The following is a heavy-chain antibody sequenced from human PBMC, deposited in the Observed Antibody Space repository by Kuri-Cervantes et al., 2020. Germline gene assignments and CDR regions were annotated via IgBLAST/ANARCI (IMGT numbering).Heavy chain of an antibody. D-gene: IGHD3-22*01. CDR1: GFTLSSYA. V-gene: IGHV3-11*01. CDR2: ISSSGSTI. J-gene: IGHJ3*02. Sequence: LSLTCAASGFTLSSYAMSWIRQAPGKGLEWVTYISSSGSTIYYADSVKGRFTISRDNAKNSLYLQMNSLRAEDTAVYYCAREGRDSSSLWAFDIWGQGTMVTVSS. CDR3: AREGRDSSSLWAFDI.